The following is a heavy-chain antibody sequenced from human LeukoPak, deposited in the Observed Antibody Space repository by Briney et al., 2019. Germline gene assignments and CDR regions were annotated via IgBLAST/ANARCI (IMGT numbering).Heavy chain of an antibody. CDR1: GFPFSSYS. Sequence: GGSLRLFCAASGFPFSSYSMNWVRQAPGKGLEWVSHIRSSSSTIYYADSVKGRFTISRDNAKNSLYLQMNSLRDEDTAVYYCARGRWLQLYYFDFWGQGTLVTVSS. J-gene: IGHJ4*02. CDR2: IRSSSSTI. CDR3: ARGRWLQLYYFDF. V-gene: IGHV3-48*02. D-gene: IGHD5-24*01.